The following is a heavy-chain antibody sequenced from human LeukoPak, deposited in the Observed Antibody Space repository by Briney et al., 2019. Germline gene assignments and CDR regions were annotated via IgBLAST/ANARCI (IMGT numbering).Heavy chain of an antibody. CDR2: INHRGST. D-gene: IGHD3-16*01. J-gene: IGHJ5*02. Sequence: SETLSLTCAIYGGSFSGYYWSWIRQPPGKGLEWIGEINHRGSTNYNPSLKSRVTISVDTSRNSFSLELSSVTAADTAVYYCARDGGRIGWFDPWGQGTLVTVSS. V-gene: IGHV4-34*01. CDR3: ARDGGRIGWFDP. CDR1: GGSFSGYY.